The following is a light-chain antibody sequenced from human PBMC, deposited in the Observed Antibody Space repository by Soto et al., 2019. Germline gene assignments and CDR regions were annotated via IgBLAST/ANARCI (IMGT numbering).Light chain of an antibody. Sequence: EIVLTQSPGTLSLSPGERATLSCRASQSVSSTYLAWYQQKPGQPPRLLIYGASSRATGIPDMFSGSGSGTAFTLTITRLESEDFAVYYCQQYGSSPVTFGQGTRLDIK. CDR1: QSVSSTY. CDR2: GAS. V-gene: IGKV3-20*01. J-gene: IGKJ5*01. CDR3: QQYGSSPVT.